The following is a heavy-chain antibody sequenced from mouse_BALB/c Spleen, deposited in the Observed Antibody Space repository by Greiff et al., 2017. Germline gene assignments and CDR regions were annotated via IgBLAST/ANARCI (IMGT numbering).Heavy chain of an antibody. CDR2: IWAGGST. V-gene: IGHV2-9*02. CDR1: GFSLTSYG. D-gene: IGHD2-3*01. Sequence: QVQLQQSGPGLVAPSQSLSITCTVSGFSLTSYGVHWVRQPPGKGLEWLGVIWAGGSTNYNSALMSRLSISKDNSKSQVFLKMNSLQTDDTAMYYCARNDDGYHPFAYWGQGTLVTVSA. CDR3: ARNDDGYHPFAY. J-gene: IGHJ3*01.